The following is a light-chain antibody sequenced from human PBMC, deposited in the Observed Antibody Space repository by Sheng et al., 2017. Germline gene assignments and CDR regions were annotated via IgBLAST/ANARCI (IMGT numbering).Light chain of an antibody. V-gene: IGKV3-11*01. CDR3: QQRTNWPLT. J-gene: IGKJ4*01. Sequence: EIVLTQSPGILSLSPGERATLSCRASQTVGSYLAWYQQKPGQAPRLLFYDASKRAPGIPARFSGSGSGTEFTLAISSLEPEDFAVYYCQQRTNWPLTFGVGTKVEIK. CDR2: DAS. CDR1: QTVGSY.